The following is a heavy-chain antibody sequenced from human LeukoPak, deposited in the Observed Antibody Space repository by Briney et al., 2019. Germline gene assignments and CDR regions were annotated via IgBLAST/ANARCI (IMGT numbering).Heavy chain of an antibody. CDR1: GYTFTRHY. D-gene: IGHD3-3*01. V-gene: IGHV1-46*01. CDR3: ASWGGEAKHGLWSGPFDY. CDR2: INPSGGST. Sequence: GASVKLSCKASGYTFTRHYIHWVRQAPGQGPEWLGIINPSGGSTNYAQKVQGRVTMTRDTSTSTVYMELSSLRSEDTAVYYCASWGGEAKHGLWSGPFDYWGQGTLVIVSS. J-gene: IGHJ4*02.